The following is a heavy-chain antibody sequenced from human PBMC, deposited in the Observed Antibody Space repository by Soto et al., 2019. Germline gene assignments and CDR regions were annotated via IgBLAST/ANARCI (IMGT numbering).Heavy chain of an antibody. Sequence: SQRLSCAASGFTFINAWMSLVRQAPGKGLEWVGRNKGEADGGTTDYAAPVKGRITISRDHSKDTLYLQMNSLKTEDTAVYYCTTGLSNGYYNFDYWGQGTPVTVSS. CDR1: GFTFINAW. CDR2: NKGEADGGTT. CDR3: TTGLSNGYYNFDY. V-gene: IGHV3-15*01. J-gene: IGHJ4*02. D-gene: IGHD3-22*01.